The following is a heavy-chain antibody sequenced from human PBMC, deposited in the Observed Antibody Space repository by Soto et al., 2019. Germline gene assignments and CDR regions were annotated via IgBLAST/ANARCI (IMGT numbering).Heavy chain of an antibody. CDR2: VSYDGGTK. D-gene: IGHD5-18*01. V-gene: IGHV3-30*18. Sequence: GGSLRLSCAASGFTLSSHGMQWVRQAPGKGLEWVAVVSYDGGTKYYADSVKGRFTISRDNSKNTLYLQMNSLGAEDTAVYYCVKEFGVAGSSYESFFYYWGQGTLVTVSS. J-gene: IGHJ4*02. CDR1: GFTLSSHG. CDR3: VKEFGVAGSSYESFFYY.